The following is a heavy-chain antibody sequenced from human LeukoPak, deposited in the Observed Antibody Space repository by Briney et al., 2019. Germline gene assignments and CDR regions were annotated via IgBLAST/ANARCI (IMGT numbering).Heavy chain of an antibody. CDR1: GGSISSYY. V-gene: IGHV4-59*01. J-gene: IGHJ4*02. CDR3: ARARLGELSLLDY. D-gene: IGHD3-16*02. Sequence: SETLSLTCTVSGGSISSYYWGWIRQPPGKGLEWIGYIYNSGTTNYSPSLKSRVTMSVATSNNQFSLKLTSVTAADTAVYYCARARLGELSLLDYWGQGLLVTVSS. CDR2: IYNSGTT.